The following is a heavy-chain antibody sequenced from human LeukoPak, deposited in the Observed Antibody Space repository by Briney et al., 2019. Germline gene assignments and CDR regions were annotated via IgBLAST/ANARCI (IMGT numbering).Heavy chain of an antibody. V-gene: IGHV1-46*01. CDR3: ARDRGFGVVIMDYYYYMDV. CDR2: INPSGGST. D-gene: IGHD3-3*01. Sequence: ASVKVSCKASGYTFTNYYIHWVRQAPGQGLEWMGIINPSGGSTSYAQKFQGRVTMTRDTSTSTIYMELSSLRSEDTAVYYCARDRGFGVVIMDYYYYMDVWGKGTTVTVSS. J-gene: IGHJ6*03. CDR1: GYTFTNYY.